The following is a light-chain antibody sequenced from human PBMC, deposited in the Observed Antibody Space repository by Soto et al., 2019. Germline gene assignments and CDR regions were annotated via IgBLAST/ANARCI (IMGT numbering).Light chain of an antibody. V-gene: IGLV2-11*01. CDR3: CSYAGSYTLDV. J-gene: IGLJ1*01. CDR1: SSDFGGDDF. CDR2: DVS. Sequence: QSALTQPRSVSGSPGQSVTISCTGTSSDFGGDDFVSWYQHHPAKAPKLMIYDVSKRPSGVPDRFSGSKSGNTASLTISGLQAEDEADYYCCSYAGSYTLDVFGTGTKLTVL.